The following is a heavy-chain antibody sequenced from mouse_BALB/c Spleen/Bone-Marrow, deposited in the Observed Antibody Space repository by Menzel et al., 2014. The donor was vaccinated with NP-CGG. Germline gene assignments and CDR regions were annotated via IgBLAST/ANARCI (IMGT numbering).Heavy chain of an antibody. CDR3: SRGVLAYFDY. V-gene: IGHV1S135*01. D-gene: IGHD2-14*01. Sequence: EVQRVESGPELVKPGASVKVSCKASGYAFTNYNMYWVKQSHGKGLEWIGYIDPYSGGTNYNQKFRGKATLTVDKSSSTAYMHLNSLTSEDSAVYYCSRGVLAYFDYWGQGTTLTVSS. J-gene: IGHJ2*01. CDR2: IDPYSGGT. CDR1: GYAFTNYN.